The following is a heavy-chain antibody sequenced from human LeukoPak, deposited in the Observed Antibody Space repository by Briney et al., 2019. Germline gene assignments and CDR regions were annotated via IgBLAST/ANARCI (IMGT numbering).Heavy chain of an antibody. CDR2: IYSGGST. Sequence: PGGSLRLSCAASGFTVSSNYMSWVRQAPGKGLEWVSVIYSGGSTYYADSVKGRFTISRDNSKNTLYLQMNSLRAEDMAVYYCAREEEYSSSLMYFQHWGQGTLVTVSS. D-gene: IGHD6-13*01. V-gene: IGHV3-53*01. CDR1: GFTVSSNY. J-gene: IGHJ1*01. CDR3: AREEEYSSSLMYFQH.